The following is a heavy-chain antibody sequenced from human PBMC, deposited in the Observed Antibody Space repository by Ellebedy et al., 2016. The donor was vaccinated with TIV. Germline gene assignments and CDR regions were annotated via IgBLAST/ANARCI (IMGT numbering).Heavy chain of an antibody. D-gene: IGHD4-11*01. V-gene: IGHV3-23*01. Sequence: GESLKISCAASGFTFNSYGMSWVRQAPGKGLEWVSTISAGGGSTNHADSVKGRFTISRDNAKNSLYLQMNSLRAEDTAVYYCARSLTRHPHWGQGTLVTVSS. J-gene: IGHJ4*02. CDR3: ARSLTRHPH. CDR1: GFTFNSYG. CDR2: ISAGGGST.